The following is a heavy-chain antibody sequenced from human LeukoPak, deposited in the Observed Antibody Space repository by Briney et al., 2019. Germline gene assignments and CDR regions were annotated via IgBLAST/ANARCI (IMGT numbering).Heavy chain of an antibody. J-gene: IGHJ4*02. CDR2: IYYSGST. CDR3: ARYSGSYSFDY. D-gene: IGHD1-26*01. V-gene: IGHV4-59*08. CDR1: GGSISGYY. Sequence: PSETLSLTCTVSGGSISGYYWSWIRQPPGKGLEWIGYIYYSGSTNYNPSLKSRVTISVDTSKNQFSLKLSSVTAADTAVCYCARYSGSYSFDYWGQGTLVTVSS.